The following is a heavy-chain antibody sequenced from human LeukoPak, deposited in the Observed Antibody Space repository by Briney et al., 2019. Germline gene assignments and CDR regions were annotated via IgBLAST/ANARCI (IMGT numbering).Heavy chain of an antibody. CDR2: IYYSGST. J-gene: IGHJ4*02. CDR1: GGSISSSSYY. D-gene: IGHD6-13*01. Sequence: KPSETLSLTCTVSGGSISSSSYYWGWIRQPPGKGLEWIGSIYYSGSTYYNPSLKSRVTISVDTSKNHFSLKLSSVTAADTALYYCARDSSSWPGGLDYWGQGTLVTVSS. CDR3: ARDSSSWPGGLDY. V-gene: IGHV4-39*02.